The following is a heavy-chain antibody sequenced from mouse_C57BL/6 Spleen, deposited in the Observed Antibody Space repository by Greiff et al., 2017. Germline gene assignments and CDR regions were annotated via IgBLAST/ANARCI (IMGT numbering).Heavy chain of an antibody. CDR2: IYPSDSET. CDR3: ARFQQGFDY. J-gene: IGHJ2*01. Sequence: QVQLQQPGAELVRPGSSVKLSCKASGYTFTSYWMDWVKQRPGQGLEWIGNIYPSDSETHYNQKFKDKATLTVAKSSSTAYMQLSSLTSEDYAVYYCARFQQGFDYWGQGTTLTVSS. CDR1: GYTFTSYW. V-gene: IGHV1-61*01.